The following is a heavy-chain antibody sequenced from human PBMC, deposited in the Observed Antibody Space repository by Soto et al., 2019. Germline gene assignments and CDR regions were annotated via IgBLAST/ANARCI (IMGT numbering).Heavy chain of an antibody. V-gene: IGHV4-38-2*01. CDR3: GRAAGGGYCSGGSCYSRAFDI. CDR2: IYHSGST. D-gene: IGHD2-15*01. J-gene: IGHJ3*02. CDR1: GYSISSGYY. Sequence: SETLSLTCAVSGYSISSGYYWGWIRQPPGKGLEGIGSIYHSGSTYYNPSLKSRVTISVDTSKNKFSLKLSSGTAADTAVYYCGRAAGGGYCSGGSCYSRAFDIWGQGTMVTVSS.